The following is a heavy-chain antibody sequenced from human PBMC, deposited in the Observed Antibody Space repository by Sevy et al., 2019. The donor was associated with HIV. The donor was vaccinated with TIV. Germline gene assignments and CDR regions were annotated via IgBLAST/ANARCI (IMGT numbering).Heavy chain of an antibody. V-gene: IGHV3-30*02. CDR2: IRYDGSNK. Sequence: GGSLRLSCAASGFTFSSYGMHWVRQAPGKGLEWVAFIRYDGSNKYYADSVKGRFTISRDNSKNTLYLQMNSLRAEDTAVYYCAKDPASYGDSPKSDYWGQGTLVTVSS. D-gene: IGHD4-17*01. CDR3: AKDPASYGDSPKSDY. CDR1: GFTFSSYG. J-gene: IGHJ4*02.